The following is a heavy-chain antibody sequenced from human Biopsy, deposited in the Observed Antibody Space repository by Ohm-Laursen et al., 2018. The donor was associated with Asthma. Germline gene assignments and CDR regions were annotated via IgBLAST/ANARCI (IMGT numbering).Heavy chain of an antibody. D-gene: IGHD6-19*01. CDR1: GFTFSTHH. J-gene: IGHJ4*02. Sequence: SLRLSCAASGFTFSTHHLSWVRQAPGKGLEWVSSINGGGDRTWYADSVKGRFTTSRDNSKNTLSLQMNSLTAEDTAVYYCAREGVAGTHIEDWGQGTLVTVSS. CDR3: AREGVAGTHIED. V-gene: IGHV3-23*01. CDR2: INGGGDRT.